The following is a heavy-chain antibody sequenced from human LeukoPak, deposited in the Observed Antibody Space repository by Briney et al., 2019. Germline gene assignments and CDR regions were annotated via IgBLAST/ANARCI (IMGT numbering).Heavy chain of an antibody. J-gene: IGHJ3*02. CDR2: IYHSGST. D-gene: IGHD2-2*01. Sequence: PSQTLSLTCTVSGGSISSGGYYWSWIRQPPGKGLEWIGYIYHSGSTYYNPSLKSRVTISVDRSKNQFSLKLSSVTAADTAVYYCARGGSTSYYIWGQGTMVTVSS. CDR1: GGSISSGGYY. CDR3: ARGGSTSYYI. V-gene: IGHV4-30-2*01.